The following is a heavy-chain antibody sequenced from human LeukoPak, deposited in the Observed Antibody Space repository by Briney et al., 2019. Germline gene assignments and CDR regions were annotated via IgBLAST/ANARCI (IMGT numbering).Heavy chain of an antibody. V-gene: IGHV3-23*01. D-gene: IGHD1-7*01. Sequence: PGGSLRLSCAASGFTFSASAMTWVRQAPGKGLEWVSLISASGVSTYYADSVKGRFTISRDNSNTTLYLQMGSLRAGDTAVYFCGRGGTGATRDDTFDIWGQGAMVTVSS. CDR1: GFTFSASA. CDR3: GRGGTGATRDDTFDI. J-gene: IGHJ3*02. CDR2: ISASGVST.